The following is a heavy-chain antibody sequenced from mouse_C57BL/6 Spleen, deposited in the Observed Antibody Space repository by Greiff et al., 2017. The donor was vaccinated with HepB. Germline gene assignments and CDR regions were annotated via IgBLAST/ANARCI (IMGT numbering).Heavy chain of an antibody. J-gene: IGHJ4*01. Sequence: EVHLVESGGGLVKPGGSLKISCAASGFSFSSYAMSWVRQTPEKRLEWVATISDGGSYTYYPDNVKGRFTISRDNAKNNLYQQMSHLKSEDTAMYYCARELGYAMDYWGQGTSVTVSS. V-gene: IGHV5-4*01. CDR2: ISDGGSYT. CDR1: GFSFSSYA. D-gene: IGHD3-1*01. CDR3: ARELGYAMDY.